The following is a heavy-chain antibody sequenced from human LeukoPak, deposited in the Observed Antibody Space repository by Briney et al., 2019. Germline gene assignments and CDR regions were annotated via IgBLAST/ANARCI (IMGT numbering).Heavy chain of an antibody. CDR1: GYTFSGYY. V-gene: IGHV1-2*02. CDR2: INPNSGGT. D-gene: IGHD2-15*01. Sequence: ASVKVSCKASGYTFSGYYMQWVRQAPGQGLEWMGWINPNSGGTNYAQKFQGRITLTRDTSISTVYMELRGLNSGDTAVYYCARGRHCSGGSCYLDYWGQGTLLTVSS. CDR3: ARGRHCSGGSCYLDY. J-gene: IGHJ4*02.